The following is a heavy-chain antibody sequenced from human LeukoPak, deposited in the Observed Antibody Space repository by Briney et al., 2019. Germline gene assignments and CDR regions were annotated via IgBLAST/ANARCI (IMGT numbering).Heavy chain of an antibody. D-gene: IGHD3-10*01. CDR1: GFTFSDYW. V-gene: IGHV3-7*03. Sequence: GGSLRLSCAASGFTFSDYWMSWVRQAPGKGLEWVATIKKDGSQKYYVDSVKGRFTISRDNAKNSLYLQMNSLRAEDTAVYYCAKDPIYGSGSYHNWFDPWGQGTLVTVSS. J-gene: IGHJ5*02. CDR3: AKDPIYGSGSYHNWFDP. CDR2: IKKDGSQK.